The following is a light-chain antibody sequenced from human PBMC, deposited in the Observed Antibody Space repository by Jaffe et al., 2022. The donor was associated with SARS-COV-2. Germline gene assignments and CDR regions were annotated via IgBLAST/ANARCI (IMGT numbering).Light chain of an antibody. CDR1: SSNIGSNY. J-gene: IGLJ7*01. Sequence: QSVLTQPPSASGTPGQRLTISCSGSSSNIGSNYVYWYQQLPGTAPKLLIYRNTQRPSGVPDRFSGSKSGASASLAISGLRSEDEADYYCAAWDDSLSGAVFGGGTQLAVL. CDR2: RNT. CDR3: AAWDDSLSGAV. V-gene: IGLV1-47*01.